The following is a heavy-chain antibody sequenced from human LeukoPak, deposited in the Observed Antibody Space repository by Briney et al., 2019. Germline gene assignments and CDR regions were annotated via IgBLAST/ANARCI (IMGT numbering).Heavy chain of an antibody. D-gene: IGHD2-8*01. Sequence: PGGSLRLSCAASGFLFSGYAMTWVRQAPGKGLEWVTFISYDGSDKNYTDSVKGRFTISRDNSQNTVYLQMNSLRPDDTAVYYSARRLRRPVLSVIRVLMTGYFAGCGQGGLVTV. V-gene: IGHV3-30*10. CDR1: GFLFSGYA. J-gene: IGHJ4*02. CDR3: ARRLRRPVLSVIRVLMTGYFAG. CDR2: ISYDGSDK.